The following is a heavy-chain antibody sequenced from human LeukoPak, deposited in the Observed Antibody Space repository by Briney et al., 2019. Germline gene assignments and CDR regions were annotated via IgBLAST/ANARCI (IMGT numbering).Heavy chain of an antibody. CDR3: ASTALAYCGGDCYSGAFDI. V-gene: IGHV1-69*04. CDR1: GGTFSSYA. D-gene: IGHD2-21*02. J-gene: IGHJ3*02. Sequence: SVKVSCKASGGTFSSYAISWVRQAPGQGLEWIGRIIPIFGIANYAQKFQGRVTITADKSTSTAYMELSSLRSEDTAVYYCASTALAYCGGDCYSGAFDIWGQGTMVTVSS. CDR2: IIPIFGIA.